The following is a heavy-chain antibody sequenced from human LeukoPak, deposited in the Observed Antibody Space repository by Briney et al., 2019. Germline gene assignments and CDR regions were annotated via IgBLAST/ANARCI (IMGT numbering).Heavy chain of an antibody. CDR2: INPSGGST. J-gene: IGHJ4*02. V-gene: IGHV1-46*03. Sequence: ASVKVSCKASGYTFTSYYMHWVRQAPGQGLEWMGIINPSGGSTSYAQKFQGKVTMIRDTSTSTVYMELSSLRSEDTAVYYCARDQNSSSWEGVLDYWGQGTLVTVSS. CDR3: ARDQNSSSWEGVLDY. D-gene: IGHD6-13*01. CDR1: GYTFTSYY.